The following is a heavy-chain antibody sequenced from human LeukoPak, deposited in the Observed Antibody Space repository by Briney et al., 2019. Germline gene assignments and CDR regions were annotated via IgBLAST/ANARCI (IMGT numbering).Heavy chain of an antibody. D-gene: IGHD6-19*01. J-gene: IGHJ5*02. CDR2: ISGSGGST. V-gene: IGHV3-23*01. CDR3: AKRPRGAVAANYAWFDP. CDR1: GFSFSNYG. Sequence: PGGSLRLSCAASGFSFSNYGMNWVRQAPGKGLEWVSVISGSGGSTYYADSVKGRFTISRDNSKNTLYLQMNSLRAEDTAVYYCAKRPRGAVAANYAWFDPWGQGTLVTVSS.